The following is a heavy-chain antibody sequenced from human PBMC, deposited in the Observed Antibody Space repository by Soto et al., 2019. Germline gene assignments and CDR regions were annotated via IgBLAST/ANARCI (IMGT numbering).Heavy chain of an antibody. CDR2: ISAYNGNT. CDR1: GYTFTSYG. Sequence: ASVKVCCKASGYTFTSYGISWVRQAPGQGLEWMGWISAYNGNTNYAQKLQGRVTMTTDTSTSTAYMELRSLRSDDTAVYYCALVSRGDFDWLFPFDYWGPGTLVTVSS. J-gene: IGHJ4*02. D-gene: IGHD3-9*01. V-gene: IGHV1-18*01. CDR3: ALVSRGDFDWLFPFDY.